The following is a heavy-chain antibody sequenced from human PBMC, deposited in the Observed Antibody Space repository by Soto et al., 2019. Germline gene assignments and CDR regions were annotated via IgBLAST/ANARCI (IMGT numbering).Heavy chain of an antibody. D-gene: IGHD3-16*01. CDR3: ARDGGFDY. Sequence: QVQLVESGAGVVQPGRSLRLSCAASGFTFSRSGMHWVRQAPGKGLEWVAVIWYDGSKKYYVDSVKGRFTVSRDNSKNTLYLEMSSLRAEDTAVYYCARDGGFDYWGQGTLVIVSS. V-gene: IGHV3-33*01. CDR2: IWYDGSKK. CDR1: GFTFSRSG. J-gene: IGHJ4*02.